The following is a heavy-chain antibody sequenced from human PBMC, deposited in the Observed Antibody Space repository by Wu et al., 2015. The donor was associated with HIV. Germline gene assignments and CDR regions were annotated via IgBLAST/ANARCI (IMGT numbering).Heavy chain of an antibody. D-gene: IGHD5-12*01. CDR3: ARNTGSVATSLYSLGV. Sequence: QVQLVQFGAEVKKPGSSVKVTCKASGAGFTSYAVSWVRQAPGQGLEWMGGINPLFGTTKHAQRFQDRVRFTTDESKSTVYMELSSLRSEDTAVYYCARNTGSVATSLYSLGVWGQGTTVTVSS. CDR1: GAGFTSYA. V-gene: IGHV1-69*05. CDR2: INPLFGTT. J-gene: IGHJ6*02.